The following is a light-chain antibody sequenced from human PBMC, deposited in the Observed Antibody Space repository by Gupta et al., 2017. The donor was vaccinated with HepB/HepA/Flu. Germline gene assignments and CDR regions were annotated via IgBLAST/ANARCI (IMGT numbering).Light chain of an antibody. CDR1: SSDVGGYNY. Sequence: QSALTQPPPLPGSPGQSFTFSFTGTSSDVGGYNYVSWYQQHPGKAPKLIIYDVSHRPSGVSNRFSGSKSGNTASLTISGLQAEDEADYYCSSYTNSNTRVFGGGTKLTVL. J-gene: IGLJ3*02. CDR2: DVS. CDR3: SSYTNSNTRV. V-gene: IGLV2-14*01.